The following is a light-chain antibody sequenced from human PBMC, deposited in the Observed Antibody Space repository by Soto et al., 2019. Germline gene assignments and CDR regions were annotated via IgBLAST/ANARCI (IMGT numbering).Light chain of an antibody. J-gene: IGKJ1*01. CDR1: QSISSW. CDR3: QQYNSYSRT. CDR2: DAS. V-gene: IGKV1-5*01. Sequence: DIQMTQSPSTLSASVEDRVTNTCRASQSISSWLAWYKQKPGKAPKLLIYDASSLESGVPSRFSGSGSGTEFTLSICSLQPDDFATYYCQQYNSYSRTFGQGTKV.